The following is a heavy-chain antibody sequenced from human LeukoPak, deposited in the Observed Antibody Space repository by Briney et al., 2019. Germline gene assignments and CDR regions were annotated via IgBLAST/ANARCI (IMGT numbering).Heavy chain of an antibody. CDR3: ARNYYGSSGYYYFDY. Sequence: GASVKVSCKASGYSFSRFDINWVRQAPGQGLEWMGWINPNSGGTNYAQKFQGRVTMTRDTSISTAYMELSRLRSDDTAVYYCARNYYGSSGYYYFDYWGQGTLVTVSS. CDR1: GYSFSRFD. D-gene: IGHD3-22*01. CDR2: INPNSGGT. J-gene: IGHJ4*02. V-gene: IGHV1-2*02.